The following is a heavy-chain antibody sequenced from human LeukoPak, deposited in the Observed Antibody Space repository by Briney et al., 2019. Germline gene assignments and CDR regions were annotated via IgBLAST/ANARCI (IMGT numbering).Heavy chain of an antibody. V-gene: IGHV4-38-2*02. J-gene: IGHJ4*02. Sequence: SETLSLTCTVSGYSISSGYYWGWIRQPPGKGLEWIGSIYHSGSTYYNPSLKSRVTISVDTSKNQFSLKLSSVTAADTAVYYCARARAMRAMDPFDYGGQGTLVTVSS. CDR2: IYHSGST. CDR1: GYSISSGYY. D-gene: IGHD5-18*01. CDR3: ARARAMRAMDPFDY.